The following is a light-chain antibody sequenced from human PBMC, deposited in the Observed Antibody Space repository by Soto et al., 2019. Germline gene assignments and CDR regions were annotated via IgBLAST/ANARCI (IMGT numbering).Light chain of an antibody. CDR3: CSYAGSRHVV. V-gene: IGLV2-23*01. Sequence: QSALTQPASVSGSPGQSITISCTGTSSDVGSYNLVSWYQQHPGKAPKLMIYEGSKRPSGVSNRFSGSKSGNTASLTISGLQAEDEADYYCCSYAGSRHVVFGAGTTLTVL. CDR2: EGS. J-gene: IGLJ2*01. CDR1: SSDVGSYNL.